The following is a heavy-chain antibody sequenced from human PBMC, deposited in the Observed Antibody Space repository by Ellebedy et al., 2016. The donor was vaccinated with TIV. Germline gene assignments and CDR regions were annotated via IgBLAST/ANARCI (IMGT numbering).Heavy chain of an antibody. CDR1: GFTFRSYA. CDR3: ARDPVGVGPAFDI. Sequence: GESLKISCAASGFTFRSYAMNWVRQAPGKGLEWVSGISDGGDSTYYGDSVKGRFTISRDNSTDTLYLQVNSLRAEDTAVYYCARDPVGVGPAFDIWGQGTVVTVSS. V-gene: IGHV3-23*01. CDR2: ISDGGDST. J-gene: IGHJ3*02. D-gene: IGHD4-23*01.